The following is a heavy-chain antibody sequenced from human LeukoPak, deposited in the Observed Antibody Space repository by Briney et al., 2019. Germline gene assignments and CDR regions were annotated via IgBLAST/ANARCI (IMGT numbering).Heavy chain of an antibody. CDR2: MNPNSGNT. Sequence: ASVKVSCKASGYTFTGYYMHWVRQAPGQGLEWMGWMNPNSGNTGYAQKFQGRVTMTRNTSISTAYMELSSLRSEDTAVYYCARGTSYDILTGYYRNWFDPWGQGTLVTVSS. J-gene: IGHJ5*02. D-gene: IGHD3-9*01. V-gene: IGHV1-8*02. CDR1: GYTFTGYY. CDR3: ARGTSYDILTGYYRNWFDP.